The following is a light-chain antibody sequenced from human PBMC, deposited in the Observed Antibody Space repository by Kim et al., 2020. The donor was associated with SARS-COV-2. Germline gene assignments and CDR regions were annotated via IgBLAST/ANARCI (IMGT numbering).Light chain of an antibody. Sequence: GQRVTISCTGSSSKIGAGYDVHWYQQLPGTAPKLLIYGNSNRPSGVPDRFSGSKSGTSASLAITGLQAEDEADYYCQSYDSSLNWVFGGGTQLTVL. CDR1: SSKIGAGYD. CDR3: QSYDSSLNWV. CDR2: GNS. J-gene: IGLJ3*02. V-gene: IGLV1-40*01.